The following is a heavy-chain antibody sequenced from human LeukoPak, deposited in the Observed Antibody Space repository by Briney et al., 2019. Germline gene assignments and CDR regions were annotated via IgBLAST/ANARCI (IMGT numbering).Heavy chain of an antibody. D-gene: IGHD6-13*01. V-gene: IGHV3-23*01. J-gene: IGHJ4*02. Sequence: GGSLRLSCGASGFTFSSHAMSWVHQAPGKGLEWVSAISGSGGSTYYADSVKGRFTISRDNSKNTLYLQMNSLRAEDTAVYYCAKPPTTYRSGWYYFDYWGQGTLVTVSS. CDR1: GFTFSSHA. CDR3: AKPPTTYRSGWYYFDY. CDR2: ISGSGGST.